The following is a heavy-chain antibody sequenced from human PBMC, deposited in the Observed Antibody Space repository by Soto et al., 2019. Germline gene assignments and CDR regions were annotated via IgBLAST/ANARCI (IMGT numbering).Heavy chain of an antibody. J-gene: IGHJ3*02. D-gene: IGHD4-17*01. CDR3: AHTMTTVVTAGAFDI. V-gene: IGHV2-5*02. CDR1: GFSRSTSGVG. Sequence: QITLKESGPTLVKPTQTLTLTCTCSGFSRSTSGVGVGWIRQPPGKALEWLALIYWDDDKRYSPSLKSRLTITKDTSKSQVVLTMINMDPVDTATYYCAHTMTTVVTAGAFDIWGQGTMVTVSS. CDR2: IYWDDDK.